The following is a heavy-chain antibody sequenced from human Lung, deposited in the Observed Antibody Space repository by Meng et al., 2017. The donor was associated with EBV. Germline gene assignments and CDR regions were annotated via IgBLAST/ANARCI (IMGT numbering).Heavy chain of an antibody. CDR2: TNENGGIT. V-gene: IGHV3-74*01. CDR1: GFRFSRNW. Sequence: EAELVGAGGCLCQAGGSLRLSWAASGFRFSRNWMHWVRQVPGKGLVWVSRTNENGGITNYADSVKGRFTISRDNTKNTLYLQMNSLRVEDTAVYFCSRDLVGSDDVWGQGTLVTVSS. CDR3: SRDLVGSDDV. D-gene: IGHD5-24*01. J-gene: IGHJ4*02.